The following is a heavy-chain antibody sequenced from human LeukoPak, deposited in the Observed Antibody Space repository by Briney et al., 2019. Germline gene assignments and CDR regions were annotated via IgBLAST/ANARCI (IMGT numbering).Heavy chain of an antibody. V-gene: IGHV3-53*01. Sequence: GGSLRLSCAASGFTVSSNYMSWVRQAPGKGLEWVSVIYSGGSTYYADSVKGRFTISRDNSKNTLYLQMNSLRAEDTAIYYCATNGDRGAHCSGGSCYPYYYYNMYVSVKGTTITISS. D-gene: IGHD2-15*01. J-gene: IGHJ6*03. CDR1: GFTVSSNY. CDR3: ATNGDRGAHCSGGSCYPYYYYNMYV. CDR2: IYSGGST.